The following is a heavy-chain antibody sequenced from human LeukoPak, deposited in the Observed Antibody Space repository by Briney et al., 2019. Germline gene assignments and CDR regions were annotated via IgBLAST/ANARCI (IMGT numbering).Heavy chain of an antibody. V-gene: IGHV4-39*01. CDR1: RGSISSSSYY. Sequence: SETLSLTCTLSRGSISSSSYYWGWIRQPPGKGLQWIGWIYYSRSTHYNPSLKRRLTIYVDRSKNQFSVKVSSVTAADAAVYYCASSGRVPHCGGDCFSGWFDPWGQGTLVTGSS. CDR2: IYYSRST. J-gene: IGHJ5*02. CDR3: ASSGRVPHCGGDCFSGWFDP. D-gene: IGHD2-21*02.